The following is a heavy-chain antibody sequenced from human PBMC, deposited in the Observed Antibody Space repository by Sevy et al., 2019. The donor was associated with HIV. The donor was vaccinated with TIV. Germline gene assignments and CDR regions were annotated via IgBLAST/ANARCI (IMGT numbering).Heavy chain of an antibody. V-gene: IGHV3-30-3*01. CDR2: ISFDATNK. CDR1: GFTFNDYA. CDR3: ALERLSSDVAEYFQN. Sequence: GGSLRLSCEASGFTFNDYAMYWVRQAPGKGLEWVATISFDATNKHYPDSVKGRFTISRDNFQNSLFLQMDSLRPEDTAVYYCALERLSSDVAEYFQNWGQGTLVTVSS. J-gene: IGHJ1*01. D-gene: IGHD1-1*01.